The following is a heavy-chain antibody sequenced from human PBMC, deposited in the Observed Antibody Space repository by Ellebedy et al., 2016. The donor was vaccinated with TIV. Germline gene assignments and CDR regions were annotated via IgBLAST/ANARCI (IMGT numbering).Heavy chain of an antibody. D-gene: IGHD3-16*01. CDR3: ARDGATVNPLDY. CDR1: GFTFSSYW. V-gene: IGHV3-74*01. J-gene: IGHJ4*02. Sequence: GESLKISCAASGFTFSSYWMYWVRQAPGKGLVWVSRINSDGSSTSYPDSVEGRFTLSRDNAKNTLNLQMNSLRVEDTGVYYCARDGATVNPLDYWGQGTLVTVSS. CDR2: INSDGSST.